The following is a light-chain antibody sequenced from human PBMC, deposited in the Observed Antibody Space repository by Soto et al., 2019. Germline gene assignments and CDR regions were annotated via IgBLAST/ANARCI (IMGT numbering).Light chain of an antibody. Sequence: EIVLKQSPATLSLSPGERATLSCRASQSVSSYLAWYQQKPGQAPRLLIYDASNRATGIPARFSGSGSGTDFTLTISRLEPEDFAVYYCQQYGSSPTFGGGTMVDIK. CDR1: QSVSSY. J-gene: IGKJ4*01. V-gene: IGKV3-20*01. CDR3: QQYGSSPT. CDR2: DAS.